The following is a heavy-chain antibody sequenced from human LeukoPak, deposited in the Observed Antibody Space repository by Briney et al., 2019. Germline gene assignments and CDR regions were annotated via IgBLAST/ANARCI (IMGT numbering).Heavy chain of an antibody. CDR1: RFTVSSNY. CDR3: ARRKGGGQALDY. J-gene: IGHJ4*02. V-gene: IGHV3-66*01. D-gene: IGHD6-25*01. Sequence: PGGSLRLSCAASRFTVSSNYMSWVRQAPGEGLEWVSIINSGGSTYYADSVKGRFTISRDNPKHTLYLQMNSLRVEDTAVYYCARRKGGGQALDYWGQGTLVTVSS. CDR2: INSGGST.